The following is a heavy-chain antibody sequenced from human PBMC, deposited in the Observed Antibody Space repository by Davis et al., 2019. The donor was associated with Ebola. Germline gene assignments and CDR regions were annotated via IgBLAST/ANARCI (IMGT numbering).Heavy chain of an antibody. CDR2: IYSSGST. Sequence: PGGSLRLSCAASGFTVSANYMAWVRQAPGKGLEWVSTIYSSGSTDYAASVKGRFTISRDSSKNRVYLQMDRLTTEDTAVYFCARGVYAMDVWGQGTTVIVSS. CDR1: GFTVSANY. V-gene: IGHV3-66*01. CDR3: ARGVYAMDV. J-gene: IGHJ6*02.